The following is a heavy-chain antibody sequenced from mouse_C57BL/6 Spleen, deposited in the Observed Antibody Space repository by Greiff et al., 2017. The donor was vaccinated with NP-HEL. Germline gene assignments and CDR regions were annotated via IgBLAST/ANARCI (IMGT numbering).Heavy chain of an antibody. CDR1: GFTFSSYA. CDR3: ARGTDYYYAMDY. CDR2: ISDGGSYT. D-gene: IGHD2-4*01. J-gene: IGHJ4*01. Sequence: DVKLVESGGGLVKPGGSLKLSCAASGFTFSSYAMSWVRQTPEKRLEWVATISDGGSYTYYPDNVKGRFTISRDNAKNNLYLQMSHLKSEDTAMYYCARGTDYYYAMDYWGQGTSVTVSS. V-gene: IGHV5-4*03.